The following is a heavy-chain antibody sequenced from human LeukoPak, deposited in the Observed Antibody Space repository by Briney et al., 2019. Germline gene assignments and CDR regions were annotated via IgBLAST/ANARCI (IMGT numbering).Heavy chain of an antibody. V-gene: IGHV3-7*01. J-gene: IGHJ4*02. Sequence: GGSLRLSWVFSGFTFGDDWMNWVRQAPEKGLEWVANINQGGSDIHFVDSVKGRFTISRDSAKNSLYLQMNSLRAEDTGVYYCPRGLRWTDFWGQGTLVTVSS. CDR1: GFTFGDDW. D-gene: IGHD4-23*01. CDR2: INQGGSDI. CDR3: PRGLRWTDF.